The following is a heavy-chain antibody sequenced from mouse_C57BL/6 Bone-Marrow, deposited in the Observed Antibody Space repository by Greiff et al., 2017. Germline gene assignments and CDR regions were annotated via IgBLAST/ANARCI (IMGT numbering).Heavy chain of an antibody. V-gene: IGHV5-17*01. Sequence: EVKLVESGGGLVKPGGSLKLSCAASGFTFSDYGMHWVRQAPEQGLEWVAYISSGSSTIYYADTVKGRFTISRDNAKNTLFLQMTRLRSEDTAMYYCARGNYGSSYGFAYWGQGTLVTVSA. J-gene: IGHJ3*01. CDR2: ISSGSSTI. CDR3: ARGNYGSSYGFAY. CDR1: GFTFSDYG. D-gene: IGHD1-1*01.